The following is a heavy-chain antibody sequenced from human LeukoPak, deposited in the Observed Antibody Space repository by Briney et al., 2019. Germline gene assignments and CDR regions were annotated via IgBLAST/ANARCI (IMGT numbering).Heavy chain of an antibody. CDR1: GGSISSGGYY. V-gene: IGHV4-30-2*02. D-gene: IGHD3-3*01. J-gene: IGHJ4*02. Sequence: SQTLSLTCTVSGGSISSGGYYWSWIRQPPGKGLEWIGYIYHSGSTYYNPSLKSRVTISVDRSKNQFSLKLSSVTAADTAVYYCARVLDFWSADYWGQGTLVTVSS. CDR2: IYHSGST. CDR3: ARVLDFWSADY.